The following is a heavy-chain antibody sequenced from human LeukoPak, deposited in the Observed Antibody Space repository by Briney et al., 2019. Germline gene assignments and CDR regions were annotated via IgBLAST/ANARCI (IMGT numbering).Heavy chain of an antibody. CDR3: ATTTSHLSPLELDF. J-gene: IGHJ4*02. V-gene: IGHV1-18*01. D-gene: IGHD1-14*01. CDR1: GYAFDSYG. Sequence: ASVKVSCKASGYAFDSYGINWVRQAPGQGLEWMGWISPDNGNTDYPERFQGRVTMTTDTSTRTAYMELRRLRSDDTAIYYCATTTSHLSPLELDFWGQGTLVTVSS. CDR2: ISPDNGNT.